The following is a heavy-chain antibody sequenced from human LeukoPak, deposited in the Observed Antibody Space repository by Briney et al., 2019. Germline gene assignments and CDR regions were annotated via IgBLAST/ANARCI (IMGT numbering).Heavy chain of an antibody. V-gene: IGHV3-21*01. J-gene: IGHJ4*02. Sequence: GGSLRLSCATSGFTFSSYTMNWVRQAPGKGLEWVSSISSRSPYIYYADSVKGRFTVSRANAKNSLFLQMNSLRAEDTAVYYCAREMQDSGWLQFFDYWGQGIPVTVSS. D-gene: IGHD5-24*01. CDR3: AREMQDSGWLQFFDY. CDR1: GFTFSSYT. CDR2: ISSRSPYI.